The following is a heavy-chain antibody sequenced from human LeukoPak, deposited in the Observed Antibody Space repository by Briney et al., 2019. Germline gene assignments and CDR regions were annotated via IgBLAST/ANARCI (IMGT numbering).Heavy chain of an antibody. CDR1: GFTFSGYY. Sequence: PGGSLRLSCAASGFTFSGYYMSWIRQAPGKGLEWVSYISSSSGYTNYADSVKGRFTISRDNAKNSLYLQMNSLRAEDTAVYYCASHYYGSGSSVNWFDPWGQGTLVTVSS. V-gene: IGHV3-11*06. CDR2: ISSSSGYT. CDR3: ASHYYGSGSSVNWFDP. J-gene: IGHJ5*02. D-gene: IGHD3-10*01.